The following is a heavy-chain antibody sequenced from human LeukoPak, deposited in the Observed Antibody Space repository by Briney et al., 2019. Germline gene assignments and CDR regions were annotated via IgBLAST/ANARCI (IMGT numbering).Heavy chain of an antibody. D-gene: IGHD4-17*01. J-gene: IGHJ6*03. CDR3: AREGDYGDYSKSFYYMAV. CDR2: IYTSENT. V-gene: IGHV4-4*07. Sequence: PSETLSLTCTVSGGYIGSYYWSWIRQPAGKGLEWIGRIYTSENTDYNPSLKSRVTMSVDMSTSQFSLRLTSVTAADTAVYYCAREGDYGDYSKSFYYMAVWGKGTTVTVSS. CDR1: GGYIGSYY.